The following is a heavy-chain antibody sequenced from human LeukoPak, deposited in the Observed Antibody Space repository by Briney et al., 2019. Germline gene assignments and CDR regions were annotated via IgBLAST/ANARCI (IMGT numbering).Heavy chain of an antibody. CDR1: GFTFSSYA. CDR3: AKEWSSSWYRGLVTDY. J-gene: IGHJ4*02. CDR2: ISGSGGST. Sequence: GRSLRLSCAASGFTFSSYAMSWVRQAPGKGLEWVSAISGSGGSTYYADSVKGRFTISRDNSKNTLYLQMNSLRAEDTAVYYCAKEWSSSWYRGLVTDYWGQGTLVTVSS. D-gene: IGHD6-13*01. V-gene: IGHV3-23*01.